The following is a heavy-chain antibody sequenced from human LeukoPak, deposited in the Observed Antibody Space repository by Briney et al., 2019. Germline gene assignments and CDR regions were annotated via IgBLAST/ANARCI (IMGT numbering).Heavy chain of an antibody. CDR2: IYSGGST. J-gene: IGHJ6*02. Sequence: PGGSLRLSCAASGFTVSSNYMSWVRQAPGKGLEWVSVIYSGGSTYYADSVQGRFTISRDNSKNTLYLQMNSLRAEDTAVYYCAREPAAYRAAAGTVDYYGMDVWGQGTTVTVSS. V-gene: IGHV3-53*01. D-gene: IGHD6-13*01. CDR1: GFTVSSNY. CDR3: AREPAAYRAAAGTVDYYGMDV.